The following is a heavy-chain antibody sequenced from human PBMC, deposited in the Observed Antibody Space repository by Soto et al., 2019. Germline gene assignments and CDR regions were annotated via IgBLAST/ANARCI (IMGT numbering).Heavy chain of an antibody. CDR1: GYTFTSYG. V-gene: IGHV1-18*01. D-gene: IGHD4-17*01. CDR3: ARDRGDYGDFHDAFDI. J-gene: IGHJ3*02. CDR2: ISAYNGNT. Sequence: ASVKVSCKASGYTFTSYGISWVRQAPGQGLEWMGWISAYNGNTNYAQKLQGRVTMTADTSTSTAYMELRSLRSDDTAVYYCARDRGDYGDFHDAFDIWGQGTMVTVSS.